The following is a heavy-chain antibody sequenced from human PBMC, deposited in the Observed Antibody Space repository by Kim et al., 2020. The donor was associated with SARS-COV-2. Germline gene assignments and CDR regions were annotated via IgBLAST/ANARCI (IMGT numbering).Heavy chain of an antibody. D-gene: IGHD2-2*01. Sequence: RYSPSIPGQVTISADKSNSTAYLQWSSLKASDTAMYYCARRGSTSGQFDYWGQGTLVTVSS. J-gene: IGHJ4*02. V-gene: IGHV5-51*01. CDR3: ARRGSTSGQFDY.